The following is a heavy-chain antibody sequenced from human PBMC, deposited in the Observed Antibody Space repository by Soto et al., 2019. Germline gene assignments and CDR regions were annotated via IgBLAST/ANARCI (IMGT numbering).Heavy chain of an antibody. CDR1: GYTFTSYY. J-gene: IGHJ3*02. Sequence: SVKVSCKASGYTFTSYYMHWVRQAPGQALEWMGWITPFNGNTNYAQKFQDRVTITRDRSMSTAYMELSSLRSEDTAMYYCARSRAGDDAFDIWGQGTMVTVSS. V-gene: IGHV1-45*02. CDR3: ARSRAGDDAFDI. CDR2: ITPFNGNT. D-gene: IGHD3-16*01.